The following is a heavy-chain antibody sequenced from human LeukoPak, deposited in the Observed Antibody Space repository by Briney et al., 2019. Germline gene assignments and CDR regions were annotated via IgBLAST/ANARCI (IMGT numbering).Heavy chain of an antibody. CDR1: GYTFTRYY. D-gene: IGHD6-19*01. Sequence: GASVKVSCKASGYTFTRYYMRWVRQAPGQGLEWMGWINPNSGVTNYAQKFQGRVTMTRDTSISTAYMELSRLRSDDTAVYYCARVGAVAGWFDPWGQGTLVTVSS. V-gene: IGHV1-2*02. CDR3: ARVGAVAGWFDP. CDR2: INPNSGVT. J-gene: IGHJ5*02.